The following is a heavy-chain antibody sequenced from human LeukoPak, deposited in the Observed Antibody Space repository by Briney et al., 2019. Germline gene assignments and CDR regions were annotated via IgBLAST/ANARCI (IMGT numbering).Heavy chain of an antibody. J-gene: IGHJ4*02. CDR1: GFTFSSYS. CDR2: ISSSSSYI. Sequence: GGSLRLSCAASGFTFSSYSMNWVRQAPGKGLEWVSSISSSSSYIYYADSVKGRFTISRDNAKNSLYLQMNSLRAEDTAVYYCARDVGTTRPFQYWGQGTLVTVSS. CDR3: ARDVGTTRPFQY. V-gene: IGHV3-21*01. D-gene: IGHD1/OR15-1a*01.